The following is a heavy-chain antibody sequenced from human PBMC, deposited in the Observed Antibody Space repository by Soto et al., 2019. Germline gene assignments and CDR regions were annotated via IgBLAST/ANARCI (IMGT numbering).Heavy chain of an antibody. Sequence: QVQLVQSGAEVKKPGSSVKVSCKASGGTFSSYAISWVRQAPGQGLEWMGGIIPIFGTANYAQKFQGRVTITADKPRSKAYVGRGSLRSGDRAGYYGGGVAAGGGTAVFDIWGQGKRVTVS. CDR3: GGVAAGGGTAVFDI. D-gene: IGHD2-15*01. J-gene: IGHJ3*02. V-gene: IGHV1-69*06. CDR1: GGTFSSYA. CDR2: IIPIFGTA.